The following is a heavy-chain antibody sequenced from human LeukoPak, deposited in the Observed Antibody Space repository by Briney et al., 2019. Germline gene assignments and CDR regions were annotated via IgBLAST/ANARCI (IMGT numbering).Heavy chain of an antibody. V-gene: IGHV3-74*01. J-gene: IGHJ6*02. CDR1: GFTFSNYW. D-gene: IGHD5-24*01. CDR3: ARGMARFYAMDV. CDR2: INKDGDRT. Sequence: GGSLRLSCAASGFTFSNYWMHWVRQAPGKGLVWVSHINKDGDRTDYADSVKGRFTISRDNAKNTLYLQMNSLRAEDTAVYYCARGMARFYAMDVWGQGTTVTVSS.